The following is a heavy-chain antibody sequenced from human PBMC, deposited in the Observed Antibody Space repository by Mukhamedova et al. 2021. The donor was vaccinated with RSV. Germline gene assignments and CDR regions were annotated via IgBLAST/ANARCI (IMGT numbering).Heavy chain of an antibody. CDR2: ISSSSSTI. CDR3: ARDPFVGATRPFDY. J-gene: IGHJ4*02. D-gene: IGHD1-26*01. V-gene: IGHV3-48*04. Sequence: GKGLEWVSYISSSSSTIYYADSVKGRFTISRDNAKNSLYLQMNSLRAEDTAVYYCARDPFVGATRPFDYWGQGTLVTVSS.